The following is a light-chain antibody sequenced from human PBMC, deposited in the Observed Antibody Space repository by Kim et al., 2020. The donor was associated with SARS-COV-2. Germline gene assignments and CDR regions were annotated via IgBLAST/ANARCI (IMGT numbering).Light chain of an antibody. V-gene: IGKV1-9*01. CDR3: QQVNNYPHT. J-gene: IGKJ2*01. CDR1: QAISSY. CDR2: ASI. Sequence: IQLTQSPSSLSASVGDRVIITCRASQAISSYLAWYQQKPGEAPRLLIYASILLQRGVPSRFSGSRSGTEFTLTISSLQPEDFATYYCQQVNNYPHTFGQGTKVDIK.